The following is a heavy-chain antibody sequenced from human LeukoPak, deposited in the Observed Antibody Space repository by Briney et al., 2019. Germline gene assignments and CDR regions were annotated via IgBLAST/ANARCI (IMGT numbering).Heavy chain of an antibody. D-gene: IGHD3-3*01. CDR1: GYPFTSYG. CDR2: ISAYNGNT. Sequence: ASVKVSCKASGYPFTSYGISWVRQAPGQGLEWMGWISAYNGNTNYAQKLQGRVTMTTDTSTSTAYMELRSLRSDDTAVYYCARGAYDFWSGHNRNWFDPWGQGTLVTVSS. CDR3: ARGAYDFWSGHNRNWFDP. J-gene: IGHJ5*02. V-gene: IGHV1-18*01.